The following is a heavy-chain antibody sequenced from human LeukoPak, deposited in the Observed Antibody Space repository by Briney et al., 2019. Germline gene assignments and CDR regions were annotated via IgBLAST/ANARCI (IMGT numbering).Heavy chain of an antibody. D-gene: IGHD3-22*01. J-gene: IGHJ5*02. V-gene: IGHV4-34*01. CDR1: GGSFSGYY. CDR2: INHSGST. CDR3: ASGHYYDSSGSSNWFDP. Sequence: SETLSLTCAVYGGSFSGYYWSWIRQPPGKGLEWIGEINHSGSTNYNPSLKSRVTISVDTSKNQFSLKLSSVTAADTAVYYCASGHYYDSSGSSNWFDPWGQGTLVTVSP.